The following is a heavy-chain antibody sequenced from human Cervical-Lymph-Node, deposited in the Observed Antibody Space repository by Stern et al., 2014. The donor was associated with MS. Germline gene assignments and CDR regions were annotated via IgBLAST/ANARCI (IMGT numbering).Heavy chain of an antibody. Sequence: VQLVDSGAEVKKPGSSGKVSCKASGGTFSSYAISWVRQPPGQGLEWMGGIIPIFGTANYAQKFQGRGTIPADESTSTAYMELSSLRSEDTAVYYCARGELKEGLVRGMDVWGQGTTVTVSS. CDR3: ARGELKEGLVRGMDV. D-gene: IGHD1-26*01. CDR2: IIPIFGTA. CDR1: GGTFSSYA. J-gene: IGHJ6*02. V-gene: IGHV1-69*01.